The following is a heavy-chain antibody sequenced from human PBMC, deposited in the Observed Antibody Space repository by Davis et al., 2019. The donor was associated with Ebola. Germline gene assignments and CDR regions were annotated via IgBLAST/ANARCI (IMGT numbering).Heavy chain of an antibody. CDR1: GFTFSSYA. Sequence: GESLKISCAASGFTFSSYAMSWVRQAPGKGLEWVSAISGSGGSTYYADSVKGRFTISRDNSKNTLYLQMNSLRDEDTAVYYCASQWVAAAGKDYWGQGTLVTVSS. CDR2: ISGSGGST. J-gene: IGHJ4*02. D-gene: IGHD6-13*01. CDR3: ASQWVAAAGKDY. V-gene: IGHV3-23*01.